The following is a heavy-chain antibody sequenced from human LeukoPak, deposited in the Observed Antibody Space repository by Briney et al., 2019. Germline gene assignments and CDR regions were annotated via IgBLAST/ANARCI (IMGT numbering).Heavy chain of an antibody. D-gene: IGHD2-2*01. V-gene: IGHV3-74*01. J-gene: IGHJ5*02. CDR1: GFTFSSYW. CDR2: IINDGSYT. CDR3: ATDDKYAPSS. Sequence: GGSLRLSCAVSGFTFSSYWMTWVRQAPGKGLMWVSHIINDGSYTTYADSVKGRFTISRDNAKNTVYLQMNSLRAEDTAVYYCATDDKYAPSSWGQGTLVTVSS.